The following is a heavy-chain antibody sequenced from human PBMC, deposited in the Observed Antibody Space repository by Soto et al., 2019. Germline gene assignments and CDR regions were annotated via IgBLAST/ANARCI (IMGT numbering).Heavy chain of an antibody. CDR2: ISGSGGKT. V-gene: IGHV3-23*01. CDR3: ASGGYWVYYGMDV. Sequence: PSETLSLTCFVSGDSINNTYWWSWVRQAPGKGLEWVSAISGSGGKTYYADSVKGRFTISRDNSEDTLYLQMNSLRAADTAVYYCASGGYWVYYGMDVWGQGTTVTVSS. D-gene: IGHD3-22*01. CDR1: GDSINNTYW. J-gene: IGHJ6*02.